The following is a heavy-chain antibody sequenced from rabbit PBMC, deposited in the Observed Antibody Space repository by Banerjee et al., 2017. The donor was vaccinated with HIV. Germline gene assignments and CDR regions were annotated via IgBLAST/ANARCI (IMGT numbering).Heavy chain of an antibody. CDR3: ARSRYGGTSDGYGGFGL. V-gene: IGHV1S45*01. Sequence: QEQLVESGGDLVKPGASQTLTCTGSGFSFNSSFYMCWVRQAPGKGLEWIACIYGGSSGTTHYASWAKGRFTISKTSSTTVTLQMTSLTGADTATYFCARSRYGGTSDGYGGFGLWGPGTLVTVS. CDR1: GFSFNSSFY. D-gene: IGHD6-1*01. J-gene: IGHJ4*01. CDR2: IYGGSSGTT.